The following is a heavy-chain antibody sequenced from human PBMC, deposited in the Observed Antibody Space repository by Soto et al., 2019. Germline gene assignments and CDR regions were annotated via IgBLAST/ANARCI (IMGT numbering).Heavy chain of an antibody. V-gene: IGHV3-30*10. CDR2: ISYDGTNT. CDR3: AKGLGELSPESYDH. CDR1: GFTFSSFA. D-gene: IGHD3-16*02. J-gene: IGHJ4*02. Sequence: QVQLVESGGGVVQPGRSLRLSCAASGFTFSSFAMHWVRRAPGKGLEWVAVISYDGTNTYHSDSVKGRFIISRDNSRNTLYLQMNSLRAEDTAMYYCAKGLGELSPESYDHWGPGTLVTVSS.